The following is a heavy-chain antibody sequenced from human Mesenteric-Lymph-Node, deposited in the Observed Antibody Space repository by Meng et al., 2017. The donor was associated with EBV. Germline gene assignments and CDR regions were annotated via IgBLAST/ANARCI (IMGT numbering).Heavy chain of an antibody. CDR1: GFAFTNYA. CDR3: ARWSASQYYFDY. J-gene: IGHJ4*02. D-gene: IGHD2-8*01. Sequence: VQLGASGGGLVQPGGSLRLPWAASGFAFTNYAMNWVRQAPGKGLEGVSGLSGSGGSTYYADSVKGRFTISRDNSKNTLYLQVNSLRAEDTAVYYCARWSASQYYFDYWGQGTLVTVSS. CDR2: LSGSGGST. V-gene: IGHV3-23*04.